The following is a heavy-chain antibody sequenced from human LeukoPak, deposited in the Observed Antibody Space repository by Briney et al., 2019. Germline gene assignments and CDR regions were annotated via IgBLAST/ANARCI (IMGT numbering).Heavy chain of an antibody. CDR1: GFTVTTNY. Sequence: GGSLRLSCAASGFTVTTNYMTWVRQAPGKGLEWVSVIYSGGSTYYADSVKGRFTISRDNSKNTLYLQMNSLRAEDTAVYYCAARGLINSGFDYWGQGTLVTVSS. CDR3: AARGLINSGFDY. J-gene: IGHJ4*02. V-gene: IGHV3-53*01. CDR2: IYSGGST. D-gene: IGHD1-26*01.